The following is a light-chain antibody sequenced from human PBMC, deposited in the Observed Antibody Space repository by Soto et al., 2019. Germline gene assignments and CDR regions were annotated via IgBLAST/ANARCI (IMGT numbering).Light chain of an antibody. CDR1: SRDIGFYNY. J-gene: IGLJ1*01. CDR2: EVT. Sequence: QSALTQPASVSGSPGQLITISCTGTSRDIGFYNYVSWYQQYPGNAPKLIIFEVTNRPSGVSDRFSGSKSGNTASLTISGLLPEDGADYYCSSYTTRSTYVFGSGTKLTVL. V-gene: IGLV2-14*01. CDR3: SSYTTRSTYV.